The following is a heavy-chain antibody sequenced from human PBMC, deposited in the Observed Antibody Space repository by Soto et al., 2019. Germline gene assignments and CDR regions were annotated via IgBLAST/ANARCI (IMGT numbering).Heavy chain of an antibody. J-gene: IGHJ6*02. CDR1: GGSISSGGYY. CDR2: IYYSGST. D-gene: IGHD3-10*01. Sequence: QVQLQESGPGLVKPSQTLSLTCTVSGGSISSGGYYWSWIRQHPGKGLEWIGYIYYSGSTYYDPSLKSRVTISVDTSKNQFSLKLSSVTAADTAVYYCARDSRDYGSGYGMDVWGQGTTVTVSS. V-gene: IGHV4-31*03. CDR3: ARDSRDYGSGYGMDV.